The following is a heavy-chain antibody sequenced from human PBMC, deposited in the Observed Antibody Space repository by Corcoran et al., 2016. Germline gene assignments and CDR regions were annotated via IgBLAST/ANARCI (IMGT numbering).Heavy chain of an antibody. D-gene: IGHD5-18*01. Sequence: QVQLQESGPGLVKPSETLSLTCTVSGGSISSYYWSWIRQPPGKGLEWIGYIYYSGSTNYNPSLKSRVTISVDTSKNQFSLKLSSVTAADTAVYYCARDVDTAIPGYVDLWGRGTLVTVSS. CDR2: IYYSGST. CDR1: GGSISSYY. V-gene: IGHV4-59*01. J-gene: IGHJ2*01. CDR3: ARDVDTAIPGYVDL.